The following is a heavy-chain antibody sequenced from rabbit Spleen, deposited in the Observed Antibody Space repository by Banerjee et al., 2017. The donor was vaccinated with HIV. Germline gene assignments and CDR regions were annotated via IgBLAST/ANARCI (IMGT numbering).Heavy chain of an antibody. CDR2: IYTGNAKT. CDR1: GFSLFSYW. CDR3: ARDLVAVIGWNFNL. D-gene: IGHD1-1*01. Sequence: QSLEESGGGLVKPGGTLTLTCKASGFSLFSYWMCWVRQAPGKGLEWIGCIYTGNAKTYYASWAKGRFTISKSSSTTVTLQMTSLTAADTATYVCARDLVAVIGWNFNLWGQGTLVTVS. J-gene: IGHJ4*01. V-gene: IGHV1S40*01.